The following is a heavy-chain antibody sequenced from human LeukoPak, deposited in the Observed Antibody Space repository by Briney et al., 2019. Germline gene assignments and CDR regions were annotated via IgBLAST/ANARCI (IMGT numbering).Heavy chain of an antibody. Sequence: GGSLRLSCAGSGFTFDDYAMHWVRQVPGKGLEWVSGISRNSGNKGYADSVKGRFTISRDNAKNSLHLQMDRLRGDDTALYYCAKDRRDGYNYGRKADAFDMWGQGTMVTVSS. CDR2: ISRNSGNK. J-gene: IGHJ3*02. V-gene: IGHV3-9*01. CDR3: AKDRRDGYNYGRKADAFDM. CDR1: GFTFDDYA. D-gene: IGHD5-24*01.